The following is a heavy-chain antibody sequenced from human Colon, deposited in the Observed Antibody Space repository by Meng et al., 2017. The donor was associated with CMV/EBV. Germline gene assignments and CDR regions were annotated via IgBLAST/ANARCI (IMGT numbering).Heavy chain of an antibody. Sequence: GESLKISCAASRFTFSSYSMNWVRQAPGKGLEWVSSISSSGNYIYYADSVKGRFTISRDNAKNSLYLQMNSLRAEDTAVYYCARKYYYDSSGFYRGGMDVWGQGTTVTVSS. D-gene: IGHD3-22*01. J-gene: IGHJ6*02. CDR1: RFTFSSYS. CDR2: ISSSGNYI. V-gene: IGHV3-21*04. CDR3: ARKYYYDSSGFYRGGMDV.